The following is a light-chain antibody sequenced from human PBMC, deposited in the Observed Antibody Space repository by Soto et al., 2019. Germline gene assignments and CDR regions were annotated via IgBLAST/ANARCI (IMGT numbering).Light chain of an antibody. V-gene: IGLV2-14*01. Sequence: QYVLTQPASVSGSPGPAITISCTGTSSDVGGYNYVSWYQQHPGKAPKLMIYEVSNRPSGVSNRFSGSKSGNTASLTISGLQAEDEADYYCSSYTSSSTLVFGTGTKLTVL. CDR3: SSYTSSSTLV. CDR2: EVS. J-gene: IGLJ1*01. CDR1: SSDVGGYNY.